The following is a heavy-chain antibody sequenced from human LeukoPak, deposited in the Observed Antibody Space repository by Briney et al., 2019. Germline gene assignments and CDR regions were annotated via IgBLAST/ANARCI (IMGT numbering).Heavy chain of an antibody. CDR1: GASINSYY. J-gene: IGHJ4*02. V-gene: IGHV4-59*01. D-gene: IGHD6-13*01. CDR3: ARTSSSWL. CDR2: IYESGST. Sequence: KPSETLSLTCTVSGASINSYYWSWIRQPPGKGLEWIGCIYESGSTDYNPSLKSRVTISVDTSKNQFSLKLTSVTAADTAMYYCARTSSSWLWGQGTLVTVSS.